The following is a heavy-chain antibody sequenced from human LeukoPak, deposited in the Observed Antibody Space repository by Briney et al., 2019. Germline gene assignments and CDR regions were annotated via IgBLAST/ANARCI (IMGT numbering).Heavy chain of an antibody. J-gene: IGHJ4*01. CDR1: GFTFSSYG. V-gene: IGHV3-30*03. CDR2: ISYDGSNK. Sequence: GGSLRLSCAASGFTFSSYGMHWVRQAPGKGLEWLAVISYDGSNKYYADSVKGRFTISRDNSKNTVYLQMNRLRDEDTSVYYWSPAPSGSCLSSGGHGTLVTVSS. CDR3: SPAPSGSCLSS. D-gene: IGHD2-15*01.